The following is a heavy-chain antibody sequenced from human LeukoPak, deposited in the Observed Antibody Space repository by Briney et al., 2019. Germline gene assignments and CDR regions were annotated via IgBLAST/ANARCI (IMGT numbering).Heavy chain of an antibody. D-gene: IGHD3-16*01. J-gene: IGHJ4*02. CDR3: ARAFMISPDY. Sequence: GGSLRLSCAASGFIFSSYEMNWVRQAPGKGLEWVSSISSSGGLIYYADSVQGRFTISRDNAKNSLYLRMNSLRAEDTAVYYCARAFMISPDYWGQGTLVTVSS. CDR2: ISSSGGLI. V-gene: IGHV3-48*03. CDR1: GFIFSSYE.